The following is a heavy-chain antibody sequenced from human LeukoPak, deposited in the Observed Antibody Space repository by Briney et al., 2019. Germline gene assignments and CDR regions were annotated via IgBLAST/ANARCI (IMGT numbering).Heavy chain of an antibody. CDR1: GYTFTGYY. CDR3: ARDSGGETGTTTEYYFDY. D-gene: IGHD1-7*01. Sequence: GASVKVSCKASGYTFTGYYMHWVRQAPGQRLEWMGRINPNSGGTNYAQKFQGRVTMTRDTSISTANMELSRLRSDDTAVYYCARDSGGETGTTTEYYFDYWGQGTLVTVSS. CDR2: INPNSGGT. V-gene: IGHV1-2*06. J-gene: IGHJ4*02.